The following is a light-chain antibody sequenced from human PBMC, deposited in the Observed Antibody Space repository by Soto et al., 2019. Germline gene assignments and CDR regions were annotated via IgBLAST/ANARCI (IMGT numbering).Light chain of an antibody. CDR1: QSISSW. CDR2: KAS. Sequence: DIPMTQSPSTLSASVGDTVTITCRASQSISSWLAWYQQKPGKDPKLLINKASSLESGVPSRFSGSGSGTEFTLTINSLQPDDFATYYCQKYNTYSNTFGQGTKLEIK. CDR3: QKYNTYSNT. J-gene: IGKJ2*01. V-gene: IGKV1-5*03.